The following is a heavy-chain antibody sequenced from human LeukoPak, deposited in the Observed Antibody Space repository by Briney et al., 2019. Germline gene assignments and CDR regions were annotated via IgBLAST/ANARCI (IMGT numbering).Heavy chain of an antibody. V-gene: IGHV3-23*01. D-gene: IGHD6-13*01. CDR3: VKDYSTIAAAANPLFDY. J-gene: IGHJ4*02. CDR2: ITGSGDTT. CDR1: GFTFSSYA. Sequence: QPGGSLRLSCAASGFTFSSYAVTWVRQAPGKGLEWVSGITGSGDTTFYADSVKGRFTISRDTSKNTLYLQMHSLRAEDTAVYYCVKDYSTIAAAANPLFDYWGQGALVTVSS.